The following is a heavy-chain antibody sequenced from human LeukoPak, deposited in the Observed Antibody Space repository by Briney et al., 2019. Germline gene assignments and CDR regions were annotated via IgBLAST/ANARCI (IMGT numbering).Heavy chain of an antibody. Sequence: GASVKVSCKASGHTFTSYGISWVRQAPGQGLEWMGWISAYNGNTNYAQKLQGRVTMTTDTSTSTAYMELRSLRSDDTAVYYCAAYYDSSGYDAFDIWGQGTMVTVSS. CDR3: AAYYDSSGYDAFDI. V-gene: IGHV1-18*01. J-gene: IGHJ3*02. CDR2: ISAYNGNT. CDR1: GHTFTSYG. D-gene: IGHD3-22*01.